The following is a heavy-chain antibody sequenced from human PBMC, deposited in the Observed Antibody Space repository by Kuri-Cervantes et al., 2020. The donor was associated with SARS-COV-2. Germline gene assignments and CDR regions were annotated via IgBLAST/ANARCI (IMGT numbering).Heavy chain of an antibody. J-gene: IGHJ3*02. V-gene: IGHV3-11*04. CDR3: AKDIATSSERAFDS. CDR2: ISSSGRTI. CDR1: GFTFSDYY. D-gene: IGHD1-26*01. Sequence: GESLKISCAASGFTFSDYYMSWIRQAPGKGLEWVSYISSSGRTIYYADSVKGRFTISRDNAKNSLYLQMNRLRAEDMALYYCAKDIATSSERAFDSWGQGTVVTVSS.